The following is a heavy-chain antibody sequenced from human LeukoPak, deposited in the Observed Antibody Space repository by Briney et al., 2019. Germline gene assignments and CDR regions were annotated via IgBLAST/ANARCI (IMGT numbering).Heavy chain of an antibody. D-gene: IGHD4-17*01. CDR3: ARYRDGDRNISLDI. CDR2: INNRGTT. J-gene: IGHJ4*02. V-gene: IGHV4-59*08. CDR1: GDSITSDY. Sequence: SETLSLTCTVFGDSITSDYWSWIRQPPGKGLEWIGFINNRGTTSYNPSLTSRVTISRDMSKNQFALKLSSVSAADTAVYYCARYRDGDRNISLDIWGQGTLVTVSS.